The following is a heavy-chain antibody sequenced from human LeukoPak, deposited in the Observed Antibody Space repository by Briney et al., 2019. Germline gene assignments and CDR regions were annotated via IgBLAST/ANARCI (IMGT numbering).Heavy chain of an antibody. Sequence: GRSLRLSCAASGFNFRTYAMHWVRQAPGKGLEWVAVFTYDGSDKYYADSVKGRFSISRDNSKSTLFLQMNSLRVEDTAVYYCAREGGDSDRTAFGIWGQGTLVTVSS. V-gene: IGHV3-30*04. CDR3: AREGGDSDRTAFGI. CDR1: GFNFRTYA. J-gene: IGHJ3*02. CDR2: FTYDGSDK. D-gene: IGHD3-22*01.